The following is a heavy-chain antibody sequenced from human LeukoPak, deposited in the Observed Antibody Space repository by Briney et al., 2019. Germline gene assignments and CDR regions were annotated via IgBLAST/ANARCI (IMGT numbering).Heavy chain of an antibody. Sequence: SETLSLTCTVAGGSISSYYWSWIRQPPGKGLEWIGYIYYSGSTNYNPSLKSRVTISVDTSKNQFSLKLSSVTAADTAVYYCARAMGTAYVWGSYRSTSFDYWGQGTLVTVSS. CDR3: ARAMGTAYVWGSYRSTSFDY. CDR2: IYYSGST. V-gene: IGHV4-59*12. J-gene: IGHJ4*02. D-gene: IGHD3-16*02. CDR1: GGSISSYY.